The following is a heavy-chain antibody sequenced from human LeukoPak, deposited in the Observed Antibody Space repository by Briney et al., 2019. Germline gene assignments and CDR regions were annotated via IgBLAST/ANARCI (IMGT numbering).Heavy chain of an antibody. V-gene: IGHV3-33*01. CDR3: ARTRPHKAFDI. CDR1: GFTFSSYG. Sequence: PGRSLRLSCAASGFTFSSYGMHWVRQAPGKGLEWVAVIWYDGSNKYYADSVKGRFTISRDNSKNTLYLQMNSLRAEDTAVYYCARTRPHKAFDIWGQGTMVTVSS. J-gene: IGHJ3*02. CDR2: IWYDGSNK.